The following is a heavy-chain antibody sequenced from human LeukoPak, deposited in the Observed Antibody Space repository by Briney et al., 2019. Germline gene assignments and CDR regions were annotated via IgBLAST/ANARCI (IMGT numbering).Heavy chain of an antibody. CDR1: GFTFSNYA. Sequence: GGSLRLSCSASGFTFSNYAMHWVRQAPGKGLEYISAISTNGGSTYYADSVKGRFTISRDNSKNTLYLQMGSLRAEDTAVYYCVKVNRYCSGGSCYSAYYYGMDVWGQGTTVTVFS. D-gene: IGHD2-15*01. CDR2: ISTNGGST. V-gene: IGHV3-64D*09. CDR3: VKVNRYCSGGSCYSAYYYGMDV. J-gene: IGHJ6*02.